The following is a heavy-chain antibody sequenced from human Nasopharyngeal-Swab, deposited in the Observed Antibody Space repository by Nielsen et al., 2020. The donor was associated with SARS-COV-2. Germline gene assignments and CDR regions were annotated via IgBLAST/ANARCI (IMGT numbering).Heavy chain of an antibody. Sequence: WIRQPPGKGLEWVANIKQGGSEKYYVDSVKGRFTISRDNAKNSLYLQMNSLRAEDTAVYYCARDDYGDYYYYMDVWGKGTTVTVSS. D-gene: IGHD4-17*01. CDR3: ARDDYGDYYYYMDV. CDR2: IKQGGSEK. J-gene: IGHJ6*03. V-gene: IGHV3-7*01.